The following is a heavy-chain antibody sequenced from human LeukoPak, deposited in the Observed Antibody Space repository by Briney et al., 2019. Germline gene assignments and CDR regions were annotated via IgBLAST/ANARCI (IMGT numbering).Heavy chain of an antibody. J-gene: IGHJ3*02. D-gene: IGHD3-22*01. CDR1: GFTFSSYG. CDR2: IRYDGSNK. V-gene: IGHV3-30*02. CDR3: AKDRNQGITMIVRSAFDI. Sequence: PGGSLRLSCAASGFTFSSYGMHWVRQAPGKGLEWVAFIRYDGSNKYYADSMKGRFTISRDNSKNTLYLQMNSLRAEDTAVYYCAKDRNQGITMIVRSAFDIWGQGTMVTVSS.